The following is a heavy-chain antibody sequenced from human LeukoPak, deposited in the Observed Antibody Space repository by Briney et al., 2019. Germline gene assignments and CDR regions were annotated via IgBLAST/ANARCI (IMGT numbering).Heavy chain of an antibody. CDR2: IYYSGST. D-gene: IGHD3-10*01. Sequence: SETLSLTCTVSGGSISSYYWSWIRQPPGKGLEWIGYIYYSGSTNYNPSLKSRVTISVDTSKNQFSLKLSSVTAADTAVYYCARGGSPGYYYGSGSPYGMDVWGQGTTVTVSS. V-gene: IGHV4-59*01. CDR1: GGSISSYY. J-gene: IGHJ6*02. CDR3: ARGGSPGYYYGSGSPYGMDV.